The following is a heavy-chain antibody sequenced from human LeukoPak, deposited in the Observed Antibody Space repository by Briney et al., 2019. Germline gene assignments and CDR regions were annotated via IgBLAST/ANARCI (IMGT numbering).Heavy chain of an antibody. J-gene: IGHJ4*02. CDR1: GFTFSSYA. CDR3: ARHRDDRSYYGFWSGYYTGGFVDY. Sequence: PGRSLRLSCAASGFTFSSYAMHWVRQAPGKGLEWVAVISYDGSNKYYADSVKGRFTISRDNSKNTLYLQMNSLRAEDTAVYYCARHRDDRSYYGFWSGYYTGGFVDYWGQGTLVTVSS. D-gene: IGHD3-3*01. V-gene: IGHV3-30-3*01. CDR2: ISYDGSNK.